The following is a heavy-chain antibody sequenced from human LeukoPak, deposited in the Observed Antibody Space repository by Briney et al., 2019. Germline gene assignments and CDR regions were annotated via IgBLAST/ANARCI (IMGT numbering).Heavy chain of an antibody. CDR3: ARGIPFDYYDSSGYQVPFDY. CDR1: GYTFTGYY. CDR2: INPNSGGT. D-gene: IGHD3-22*01. J-gene: IGHJ4*02. Sequence: ASVKVSCKASGYTFTGYYMHWVRQAPGQGLEWMGRINPNSGGTNYAQKFQGRVTMTRDTSISTAYMELSRLRSDDTALYYCARGIPFDYYDSSGYQVPFDYWGQGTLVTVSS. V-gene: IGHV1-2*06.